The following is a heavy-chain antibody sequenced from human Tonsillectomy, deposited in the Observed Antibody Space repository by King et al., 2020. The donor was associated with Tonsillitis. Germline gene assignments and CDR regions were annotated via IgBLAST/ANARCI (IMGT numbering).Heavy chain of an antibody. D-gene: IGHD5-18*01. CDR1: GGTFSSYA. J-gene: IGHJ4*02. CDR2: IIPIFGKA. V-gene: IGHV1-69*01. Sequence: VQLVESGAEVKKPGSSVKLSCKASGGTFSSYAIIWVRQAPGQGLEWMGGIIPIFGKANYAQKFQGRVTITADESTSTAYMELSSLRSEDTAVYYCARAGDSDGLESNSFDYWGQGTLVTVSS. CDR3: ARAGDSDGLESNSFDY.